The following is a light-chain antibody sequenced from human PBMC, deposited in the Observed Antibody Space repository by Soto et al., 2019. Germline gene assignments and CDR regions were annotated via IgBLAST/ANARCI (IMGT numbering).Light chain of an antibody. CDR1: QNIRNY. CDR3: QQGHSTPYA. CDR2: AAS. Sequence: DIHMTQSPSSLSASVGDRVTITCRASQNIRNYLNWYQQKPGDDPKLLIYAASTLQGAVPSRFSGSGSGTDFTLTISSLQPEDCATYHCQQGHSTPYAFGQGTRLEI. V-gene: IGKV1-39*01. J-gene: IGKJ2*01.